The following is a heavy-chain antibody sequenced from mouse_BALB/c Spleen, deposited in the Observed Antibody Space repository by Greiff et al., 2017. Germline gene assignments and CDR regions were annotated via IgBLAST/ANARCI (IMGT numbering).Heavy chain of an antibody. CDR1: GYSFTSYY. CDR3: ARGGNYGYDYAMDY. Sequence: VQLQQSGPELVKPGASVKISCKASGYSFTSYYIHWVKQRPGQGLEWIGWIFPGSGNTKYNEKFKGKATLTADTSSSTAYMQLSSLTSEDSAVYFCARGGNYGYDYAMDYWGQGTSVTVSS. CDR2: IFPGSGNT. J-gene: IGHJ4*01. V-gene: IGHV1-66*01. D-gene: IGHD1-2*01.